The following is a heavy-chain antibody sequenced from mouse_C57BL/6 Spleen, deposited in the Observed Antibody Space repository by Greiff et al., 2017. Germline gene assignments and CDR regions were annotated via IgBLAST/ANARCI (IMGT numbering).Heavy chain of an antibody. CDR2: IDPEDGGT. Sequence: VQLQQSGAELVKPGASVKLSCTASGFNIKDYYMHWVKQRTEKGLEWIGRIDPEDGGTKYAQKFKGKATITADNSYNPAYLQLRSLTSEDTAVYYCAITSRSGDYWGQGTTLTVSS. V-gene: IGHV14-2*01. CDR3: AITSRSGDY. J-gene: IGHJ2*01. D-gene: IGHD1-3*01. CDR1: GFNIKDYY.